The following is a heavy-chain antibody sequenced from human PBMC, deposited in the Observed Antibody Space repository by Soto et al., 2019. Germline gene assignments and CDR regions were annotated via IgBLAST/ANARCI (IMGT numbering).Heavy chain of an antibody. V-gene: IGHV3-30*18. CDR3: AKESFSGYEVRRTRSLYYYGMDV. J-gene: IGHJ6*02. D-gene: IGHD5-12*01. Sequence: PGGSLRLSCAASGFTFSSYGMHWVRQAPGKGLEWVAVISYDGSNKYYADTVKGRFTISRDNSKNTLYLQMNSLRAEDTSVYFCAKESFSGYEVRRTRSLYYYGMDVWGQGTTVTVSS. CDR1: GFTFSSYG. CDR2: ISYDGSNK.